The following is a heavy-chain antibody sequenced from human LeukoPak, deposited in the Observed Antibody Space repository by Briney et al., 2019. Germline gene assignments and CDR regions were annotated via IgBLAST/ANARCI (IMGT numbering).Heavy chain of an antibody. CDR1: GESFVGRH. V-gene: IGHV4-34*01. J-gene: IGHJ4*02. D-gene: IGHD1-7*01. Sequence: PSETLSLTCAVFGESFVGRHWSWIRQSPGKGLEWLGEASHAGITNYNPSLKSRVSISVDTSKDQFPLTLTSVTAADTAVYYCARGRANWDYDFDYWGQGTPVTVS. CDR3: ARGRANWDYDFDY. CDR2: ASHAGIT.